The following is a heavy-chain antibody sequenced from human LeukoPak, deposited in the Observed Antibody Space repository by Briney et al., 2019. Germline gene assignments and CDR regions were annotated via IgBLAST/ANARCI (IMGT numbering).Heavy chain of an antibody. D-gene: IGHD2-15*01. CDR2: IWYDGSNK. J-gene: IGHJ4*02. CDR1: GFTFSSYS. V-gene: IGHV3-33*01. CDR3: ARDFRGYCSGGSCSALDY. Sequence: GGSLRLSCAASGFTFSSYSMHWVRQAPGKGLEWVAVIWYDGSNKYYADPVKGRFTISRDNSKNTLYLQMNSLRAEDTAVYYCARDFRGYCSGGSCSALDYWGQGTLVTVSS.